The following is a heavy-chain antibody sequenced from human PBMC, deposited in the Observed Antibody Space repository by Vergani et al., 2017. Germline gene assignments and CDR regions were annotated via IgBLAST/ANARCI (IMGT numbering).Heavy chain of an antibody. D-gene: IGHD3-10*01. V-gene: IGHV3-30*18. Sequence: QVQLVESGGGVVQPGRSLRLSCAASGFTFSSYGMHWVRQAPGKGLEWVAVISYDGSNKYYADSVKGRFTISRDNSKNTLYLQMNSLRAEDTAVYYCAKERRGELWFGKGYDYWGQGTLVTVSS. CDR1: GFTFSSYG. J-gene: IGHJ4*02. CDR3: AKERRGELWFGKGYDY. CDR2: ISYDGSNK.